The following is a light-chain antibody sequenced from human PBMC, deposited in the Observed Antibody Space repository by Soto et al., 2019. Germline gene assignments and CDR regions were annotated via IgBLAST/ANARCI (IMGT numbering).Light chain of an antibody. J-gene: IGKJ3*01. V-gene: IGKV2D-29*01. CDR1: QNLLHSYEKNY. Sequence: DIVMTQPPLSLSVTPGQPASISCKSSQNLLHSYEKNYLYWYLQKPGQPPQLLIYEVSNRFAGVPERFSGSGSGTDFTLNISRVQAEDVGVYYCIQNIELPFTFGPGIKVDIK. CDR2: EVS. CDR3: IQNIELPFT.